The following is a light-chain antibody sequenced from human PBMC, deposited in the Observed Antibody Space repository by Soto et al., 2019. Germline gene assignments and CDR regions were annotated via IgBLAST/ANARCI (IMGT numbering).Light chain of an antibody. Sequence: QSVLTQPASVSGSPGQSITISCTGTSSDVGGYNYVSWYQQHPGKAPKLMISEVSNRPSGVSNRFSGSKSGNTASLTISGLQAEDEAGYYCSSYTSSSTRVFGTGTKSTV. V-gene: IGLV2-14*01. CDR1: SSDVGGYNY. CDR2: EVS. J-gene: IGLJ1*01. CDR3: SSYTSSSTRV.